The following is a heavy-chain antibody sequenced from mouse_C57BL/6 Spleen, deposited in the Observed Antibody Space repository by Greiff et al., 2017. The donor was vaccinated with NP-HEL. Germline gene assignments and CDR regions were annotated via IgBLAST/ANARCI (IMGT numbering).Heavy chain of an antibody. Sequence: EVQLQQSGAELVRPGASVKLSCTASGFNIKDYYMHWVKQRPEQGLEWIGRIDPEDGDTEYAPKFQGKATMTADTSSNTAYLQLSSLTSEDTAVYYCTTSDYYGSSYSFAYWGQGTLVTVSA. D-gene: IGHD1-1*01. CDR3: TTSDYYGSSYSFAY. J-gene: IGHJ3*01. V-gene: IGHV14-1*01. CDR2: IDPEDGDT. CDR1: GFNIKDYY.